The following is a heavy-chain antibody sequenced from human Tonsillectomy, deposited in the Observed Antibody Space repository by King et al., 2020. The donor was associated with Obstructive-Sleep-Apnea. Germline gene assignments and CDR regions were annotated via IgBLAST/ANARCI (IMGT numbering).Heavy chain of an antibody. CDR3: ARGINNAYYDIFTAYPY. D-gene: IGHD3-9*01. Sequence: QLVQSGAEVKKPGASVKVSCKASGYTFISYYMHWVRLAPGQGLEWMGIINPSGGSTSYAQKFQGRVTMTRDTSTSTVYMELSSLRSEDTAVYYCARGINNAYYDIFTAYPYWGQGTLVTVSS. CDR1: GYTFISYY. V-gene: IGHV1-46*01. CDR2: INPSGGST. J-gene: IGHJ4*02.